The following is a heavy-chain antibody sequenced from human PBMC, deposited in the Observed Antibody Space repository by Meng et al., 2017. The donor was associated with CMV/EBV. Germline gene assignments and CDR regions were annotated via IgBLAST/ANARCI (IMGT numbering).Heavy chain of an antibody. CDR2: ISWDGGST. CDR3: AKDPGLVITYFDY. J-gene: IGHJ4*02. V-gene: IGHV3-43*01. Sequence: GGSLRLSCAASGFTFDDYTMHWVRQAPGKGLEWVSLISWDGGSTYYADSVKGRFTISRDNSKNSLYLQMNSLRTEDTAVYYCAKDPGLVITYFDYWGQGTLVTVSS. CDR1: GFTFDDYT. D-gene: IGHD3/OR15-3a*01.